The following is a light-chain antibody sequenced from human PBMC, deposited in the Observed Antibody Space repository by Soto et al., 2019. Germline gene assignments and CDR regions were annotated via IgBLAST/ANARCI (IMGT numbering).Light chain of an antibody. CDR2: AAS. J-gene: IGKJ4*01. Sequence: DIQLTQSPSSFSASTGDRVTITCRASQSISSYLNWYQQKPGKAPKLLIYAASSLQSGVPSRFSGSGSGTDFTLTISSLQPEDFATYYCQQSYSTPPTFGGGTKVDIK. CDR3: QQSYSTPPT. CDR1: QSISSY. V-gene: IGKV1-39*01.